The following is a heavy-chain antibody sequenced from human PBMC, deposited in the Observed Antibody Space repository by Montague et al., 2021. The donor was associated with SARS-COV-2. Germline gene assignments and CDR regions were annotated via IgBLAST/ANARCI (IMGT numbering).Heavy chain of an antibody. J-gene: IGHJ4*02. D-gene: IGHD2-15*01. Sequence: SETLSLTCTVSGGSISSSSYYWGWIRQPPGKGLEWIGSIYYSGSTYYNPSLKSRVTISVDTSKNQFSLKLSSVTAADTAVYYCARRKAGYCSGGSCYYAAVFDYWGQGTLVTVSS. CDR2: IYYSGST. CDR3: ARRKAGYCSGGSCYYAAVFDY. V-gene: IGHV4-39*01. CDR1: GGSISSSSYY.